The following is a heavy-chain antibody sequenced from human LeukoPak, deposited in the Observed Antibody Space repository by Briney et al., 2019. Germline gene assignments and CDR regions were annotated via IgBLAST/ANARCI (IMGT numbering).Heavy chain of an antibody. CDR2: ITGSAATT. J-gene: IGHJ4*02. CDR1: GFTFSSYA. V-gene: IGHV3-23*01. D-gene: IGHD6-19*01. Sequence: GGSLRLSCAAPGFTFSSYAMRWVRQAPGKGQEWVSSITGSAATTYYADSVEGRFTISRDNSKNTLYLQMNTLRAEDTAVYYCAKSSGPRYYFDCWGQGTLVTVSS. CDR3: AKSSGPRYYFDC.